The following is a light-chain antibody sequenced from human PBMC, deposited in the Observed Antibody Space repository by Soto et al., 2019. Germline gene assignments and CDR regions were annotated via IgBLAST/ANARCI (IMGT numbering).Light chain of an antibody. CDR2: TAS. J-gene: IGKJ4*01. CDR3: QQSDSSPPIT. CDR1: QSISSY. V-gene: IGKV1-39*01. Sequence: DIQMTQSPSSLSASLGDRVTITCRASQSISSYLNWYQHEPGKAPKLLIYTASSLQSGVPSRFSGSGSGTDFTLTISSLQPEDSAIYYCQQSDSSPPITFGGGTKVEIK.